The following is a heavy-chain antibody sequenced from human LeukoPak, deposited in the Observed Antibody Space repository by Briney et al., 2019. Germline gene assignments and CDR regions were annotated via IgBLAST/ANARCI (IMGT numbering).Heavy chain of an antibody. D-gene: IGHD1-26*01. CDR3: VRSKWELGY. CDR2: ISSSGTA. Sequence: GGSLRLSCAASGFTFTDYYMAWIRQAPGKGQEWVSYISSSGTAYHADSVKGRFTIYRDNDKSSVHLQMNTLRAEDTAAYYCVRSKWELGYWGQGTLVTVSS. J-gene: IGHJ4*02. CDR1: GFTFTDYY. V-gene: IGHV3-11*01.